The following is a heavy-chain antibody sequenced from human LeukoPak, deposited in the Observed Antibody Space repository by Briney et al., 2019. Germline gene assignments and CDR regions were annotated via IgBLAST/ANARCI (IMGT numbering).Heavy chain of an antibody. CDR2: IYTSGST. CDR1: GDSISIYY. V-gene: IGHV4-4*07. D-gene: IGHD3-22*01. Sequence: ASETLSLTCTVSGDSISIYYWSWIRQPAGKGLEWIGRIYTSGSTNYNPSLKSRVTMSVDTSKNQFSLKLSSVTAADTAVYYCARASYSYDINGWVPFDYWGQGTLVTVSS. CDR3: ARASYSYDINGWVPFDY. J-gene: IGHJ4*02.